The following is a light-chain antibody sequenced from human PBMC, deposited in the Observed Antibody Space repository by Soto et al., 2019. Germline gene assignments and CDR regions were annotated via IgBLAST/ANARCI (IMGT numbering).Light chain of an antibody. J-gene: IGLJ7*01. V-gene: IGLV4-69*01. Sequence: QTVLTQSPSASASLGASVKLTCTLSSGHSNYAIAWHQQQPEKGPRYLMKVNSGCSNIKGDGIPDRFSGSSSGAERYLFISSLQSEDEADYYCQTWGTGSAIVVFGGGTQLTVL. CDR3: QTWGTGSAIVV. CDR1: SGHSNYA. CDR2: VNSGCSN.